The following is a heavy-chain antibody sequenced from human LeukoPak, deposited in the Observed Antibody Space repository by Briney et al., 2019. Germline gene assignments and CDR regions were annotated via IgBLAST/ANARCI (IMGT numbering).Heavy chain of an antibody. CDR1: GYTFTGYY. Sequence: ASVKVSCKASGYTFTGYYMHWVRQAPGQGLEWMGWINPNSGGTNYAQKFQGWVTMTRDTSISTAYMELSRLRSDDTAVYYCARRIVVVPAAVYYFDYWGQGTLVTVSS. D-gene: IGHD2-2*01. CDR2: INPNSGGT. CDR3: ARRIVVVPAAVYYFDY. J-gene: IGHJ4*02. V-gene: IGHV1-2*04.